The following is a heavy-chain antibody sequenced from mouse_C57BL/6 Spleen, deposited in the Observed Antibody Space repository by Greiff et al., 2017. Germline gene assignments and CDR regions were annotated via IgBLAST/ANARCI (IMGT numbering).Heavy chain of an antibody. J-gene: IGHJ1*03. V-gene: IGHV2-3*01. CDR3: AKGGNWYFDV. CDR1: GFSLTSYG. CDR2: ICGDGGT. Sequence: VQLVESGPGLVAPSQSLSITCTVSGFSLTSYGVSWVRQPPGKGLEWLGVICGDGGTNKHSALISRLSIIKDNSKGQVILKLNSLQTDDTATNYCAKGGNWYFDVWGTGTTVTVSS.